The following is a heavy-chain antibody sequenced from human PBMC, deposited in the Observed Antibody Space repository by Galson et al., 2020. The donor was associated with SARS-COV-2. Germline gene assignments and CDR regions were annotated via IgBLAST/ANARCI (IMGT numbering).Heavy chain of an antibody. CDR3: ARVPLLSMVRVVIDWCDP. V-gene: IGHV1-18*04. CDR2: ISAYNGNT. Sequence: DSVKVSCKASGYTITSYGISWVRQAPGQGLEWMGWISAYNGNTNYAQKLQGRVTMTTDTSTSTAYMELRSLRSDDTAVYYCARVPLLSMVRVVIDWCDPWGQGTLVAGFS. J-gene: IGHJ5*02. CDR1: GYTITSYG. D-gene: IGHD3-10*01.